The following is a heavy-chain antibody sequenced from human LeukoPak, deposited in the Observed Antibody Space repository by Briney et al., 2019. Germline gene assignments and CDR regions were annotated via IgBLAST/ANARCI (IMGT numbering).Heavy chain of an antibody. J-gene: IGHJ4*02. CDR3: ARDRNGSGSYPMYY. CDR2: ISACNGNT. V-gene: IGHV1-18*01. Sequence: ASVKVSCKASGYTFTSYGISWVRQAPGRGLEWMGWISACNGNTNYAQKLQGRVTMTTDTSTSTAYMELRSLRSDDTAVYYCARDRNGSGSYPMYYWGQGTLVTVSS. D-gene: IGHD3-10*01. CDR1: GYTFTSYG.